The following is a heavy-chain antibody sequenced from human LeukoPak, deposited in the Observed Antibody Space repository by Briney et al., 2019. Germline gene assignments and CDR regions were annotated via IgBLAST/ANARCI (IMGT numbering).Heavy chain of an antibody. CDR1: GFTFSSYG. Sequence: GGSLRLSCAASGFTFSSYGMHWVRQAPGKGLEWVAFIRYDGSNNYYADSVKGRFTISRDNSKNTLYLQMNSLRAEDTAVYYCAKELHHCSSTSCSPHDYWGQGTLVTVSS. D-gene: IGHD2-2*01. J-gene: IGHJ4*02. CDR2: IRYDGSNN. CDR3: AKELHHCSSTSCSPHDY. V-gene: IGHV3-30*02.